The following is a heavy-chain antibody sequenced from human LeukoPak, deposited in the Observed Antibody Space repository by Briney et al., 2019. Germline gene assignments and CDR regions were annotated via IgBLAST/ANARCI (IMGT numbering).Heavy chain of an antibody. Sequence: SETLSLTCAVSGDSVGTSNYDWSWIRQPTGKGLEWIGYIYYGGSTNYNPSLKSRVTISVDTSKSQFSLKLNSVTAADTAVYYCARLTRRSGNYFDSWGQGTLVTVSS. J-gene: IGHJ4*02. D-gene: IGHD1-1*01. CDR3: ARLTRRSGNYFDS. CDR2: IYYGGST. CDR1: GDSVGTSNYD. V-gene: IGHV4-61*01.